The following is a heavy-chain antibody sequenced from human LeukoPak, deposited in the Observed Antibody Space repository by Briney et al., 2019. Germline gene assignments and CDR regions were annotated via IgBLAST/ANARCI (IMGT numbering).Heavy chain of an antibody. J-gene: IGHJ4*02. Sequence: PSETLSLTCTVSGGSISSYYWSWIRQPPGKGLEWIGYIYYSGSTNYNPSLKSRVTISVDTSKNQFSLKLSPVTAADTAVYYCARVVDTASDYWGQGTLVTVST. CDR1: GGSISSYY. CDR2: IYYSGST. V-gene: IGHV4-59*01. D-gene: IGHD5-18*01. CDR3: ARVVDTASDY.